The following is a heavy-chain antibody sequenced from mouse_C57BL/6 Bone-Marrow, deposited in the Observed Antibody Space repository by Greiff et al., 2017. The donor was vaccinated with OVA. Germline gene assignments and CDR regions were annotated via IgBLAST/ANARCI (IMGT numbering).Heavy chain of an antibody. CDR2: ISSGGSYT. J-gene: IGHJ2*01. D-gene: IGHD1-1*01. Sequence: MLVESGGDLVKPGGSLKLSCAASGFTFSSYGMSWVRQTPDKRLEWVATISSGGSYTYYPDSVKGRFTISRDNAKNTLYLQMSSLKSEDTAMYYCARHYYGSSYYWGQGTTLTVSS. CDR3: ARHYYGSSYY. CDR1: GFTFSSYG. V-gene: IGHV5-6*02.